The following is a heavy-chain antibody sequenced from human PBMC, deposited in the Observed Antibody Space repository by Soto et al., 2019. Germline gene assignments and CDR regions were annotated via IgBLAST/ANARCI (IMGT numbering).Heavy chain of an antibody. D-gene: IGHD5-12*01. CDR2: ISSSSSYT. CDR1: GFTFSDYY. V-gene: IGHV3-11*05. Sequence: QVQLVDSGGGLVKPGGSLRLSCAASGFTFSDYYMSWIRQAPGKGLEWVSYISSSSSYTNYADSVKGRFTISRDNAKNSLYLQMNSLRAEDTAVYYCARDHHRYSGYDYVDYWGQGTLVTVSS. CDR3: ARDHHRYSGYDYVDY. J-gene: IGHJ4*02.